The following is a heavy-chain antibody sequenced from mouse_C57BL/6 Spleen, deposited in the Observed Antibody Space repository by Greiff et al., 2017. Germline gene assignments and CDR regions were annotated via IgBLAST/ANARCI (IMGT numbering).Heavy chain of an antibody. J-gene: IGHJ2*01. V-gene: IGHV7-1*01. CDR1: GFTFSDFY. D-gene: IGHD2-1*01. CDR3: ARDEPYGNYFDY. Sequence: EVMLVESGGGLVQSGRSLRLSCATSGFTFSDFYMEWVRQAPGKGLEWIAASRNKANDYTTEYSASVKGRFIVSRDTSQSILYLQMNALRAEDTAIYYCARDEPYGNYFDYWGQGTTLTVSS. CDR2: SRNKANDYTT.